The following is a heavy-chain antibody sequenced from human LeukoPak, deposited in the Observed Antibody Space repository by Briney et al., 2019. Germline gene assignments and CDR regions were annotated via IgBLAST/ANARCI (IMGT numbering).Heavy chain of an antibody. D-gene: IGHD3-16*01. CDR3: ARDRRSGMDV. Sequence: SETLSLTCTVSGGSISSYYWSWIRQPPGKGLEWIGYIYYSGSTNYNPSLKSRVTISVDTFKNQFSLKLSSVTAADTAVYYCARDRRSGMDVWGQGTTVTVSS. CDR2: IYYSGST. CDR1: GGSISSYY. J-gene: IGHJ6*02. V-gene: IGHV4-59*01.